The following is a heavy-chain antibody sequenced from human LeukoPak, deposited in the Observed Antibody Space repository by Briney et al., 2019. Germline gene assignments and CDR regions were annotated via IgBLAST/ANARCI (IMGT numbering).Heavy chain of an antibody. CDR2: IYYSGRT. J-gene: IGHJ4*02. Sequence: SETLSLTCTVSGGSISTDYWSWTRQPPGKGLEWIGYIYYSGRTNYSPSLKSRVTISVDTSKNQFSLKLSSVTAADTAVYYCARVGLGGYFDYWGQGTLVTVSS. V-gene: IGHV4-59*01. D-gene: IGHD3-16*01. CDR3: ARVGLGGYFDY. CDR1: GGSISTDY.